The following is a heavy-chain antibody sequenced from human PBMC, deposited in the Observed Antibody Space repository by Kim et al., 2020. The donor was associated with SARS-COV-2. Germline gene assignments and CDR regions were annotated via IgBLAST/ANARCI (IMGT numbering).Heavy chain of an antibody. CDR2: ISSSSSYT. D-gene: IGHD3-22*01. V-gene: IGHV3-11*06. CDR3: ARDSGLLQSHYYYYGMDV. J-gene: IGHJ6*02. Sequence: GGSLRLSCAASGFTFSDYYMSWIRQAPGKGLEWVSYISSSSSYTNYADSVKGRFTISRDNAKNSLYLQMNSLRAEDTAVYYCARDSGLLQSHYYYYGMDVWGQGTTVTVSS. CDR1: GFTFSDYY.